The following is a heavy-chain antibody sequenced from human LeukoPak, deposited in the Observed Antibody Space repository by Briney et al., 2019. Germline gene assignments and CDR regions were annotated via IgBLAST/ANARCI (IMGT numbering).Heavy chain of an antibody. CDR1: GFTFSGSA. Sequence: PGGSLRLSCAASGFTFSGSAMHWVRQASGKGLEWVGRIRSEANSYATAYAASVKGRFTISRDDSKNTAYLQMNSLKTEDTAVYYCTRQVPYYMDVWGQGTLVTVSS. J-gene: IGHJ4*02. CDR2: IRSEANSYAT. CDR3: TRQVPYYMDV. V-gene: IGHV3-73*01.